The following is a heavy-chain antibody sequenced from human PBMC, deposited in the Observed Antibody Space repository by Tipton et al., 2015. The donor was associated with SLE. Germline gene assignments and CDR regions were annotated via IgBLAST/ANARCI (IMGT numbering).Heavy chain of an antibody. CDR1: GFTFSSYS. J-gene: IGHJ6*03. CDR3: ARAPAVRYSSSWYGDYMDV. CDR2: ISSSSSTI. D-gene: IGHD6-13*01. Sequence: SLRLSCAASGFTFSSYSMNWVRPAPGKGLEWVSYISSSSSTIYYADPVKGRFTISRDNAKNSLYLQMNSLRAEDTAVYYCARAPAVRYSSSWYGDYMDVWGKGTTVTVSS. V-gene: IGHV3-48*01.